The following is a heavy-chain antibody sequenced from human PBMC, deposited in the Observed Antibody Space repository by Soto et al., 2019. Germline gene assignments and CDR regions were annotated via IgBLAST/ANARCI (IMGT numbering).Heavy chain of an antibody. CDR2: IRSGGNSYAT. CDR3: TSPRGGSSWLDP. D-gene: IGHD6-25*01. CDR1: GFTFSASA. V-gene: IGHV3-73*01. J-gene: IGHJ5*02. Sequence: DVQLVESGGGLVQPGGSLKLSCAASGFTFSASAMHWVRQASGKGLEWIGRIRSGGNSYATAYGASVKGRFSISRDDSENMAYLQLNSLTIADTAIFYCTSPRGGSSWLDPWGQGTLVTVSS.